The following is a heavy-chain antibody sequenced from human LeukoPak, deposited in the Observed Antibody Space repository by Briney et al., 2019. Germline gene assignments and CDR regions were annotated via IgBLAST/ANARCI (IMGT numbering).Heavy chain of an antibody. J-gene: IGHJ4*02. Sequence: GASVKVSCKASGYTFTGYYMHWVRQAPGQGLEWMGWINPNSGGTNYAQKFQGRVTMTRDTSISTAYMELSRLRSDDTAVYYCARDFRPYYDFWSGYYELWGQGTLVTVSS. CDR1: GYTFTGYY. V-gene: IGHV1-2*02. CDR3: ARDFRPYYDFWSGYYEL. D-gene: IGHD3-3*01. CDR2: INPNSGGT.